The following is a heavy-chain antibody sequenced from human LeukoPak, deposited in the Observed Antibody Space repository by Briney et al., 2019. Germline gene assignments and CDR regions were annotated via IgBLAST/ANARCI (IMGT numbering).Heavy chain of an antibody. V-gene: IGHV1-69*05. CDR1: GGTFNSYA. D-gene: IGHD2-21*02. CDR2: IIPIFGTA. CDR3: ARSDCGGDCSDPYFDY. J-gene: IGHJ4*02. Sequence: GSSVKVSCKASGGTFNSYAISWVRQAPGQGLEWMGGIIPIFGTANYAQKFQGRVTITTDESTSTAYMELSSLRSEDTAVYYCARSDCGGDCSDPYFDYWGQGTLVTVSS.